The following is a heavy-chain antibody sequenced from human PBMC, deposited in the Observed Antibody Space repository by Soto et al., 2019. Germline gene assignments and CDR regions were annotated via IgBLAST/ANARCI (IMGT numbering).Heavy chain of an antibody. CDR1: GFTFSSYA. CDR3: ARPHDYGDLLFDY. J-gene: IGHJ4*02. D-gene: IGHD4-17*01. V-gene: IGHV3-23*01. CDR2: ISGSGGST. Sequence: GGSLRLSCAASGFTFSSYAMSWVRQAPGKGLEWVSAISGSGGSTYYADSVKGRFTISRENSKNTLYLQMNSLRAEDTAVYYCARPHDYGDLLFDYWGQGTLVTVSS.